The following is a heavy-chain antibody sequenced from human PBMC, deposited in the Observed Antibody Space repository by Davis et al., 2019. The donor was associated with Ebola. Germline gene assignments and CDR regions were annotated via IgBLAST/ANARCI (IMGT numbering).Heavy chain of an antibody. V-gene: IGHV1-3*01. CDR2: IDAGNGNT. D-gene: IGHD3-22*01. CDR1: GYTFTSYV. J-gene: IGHJ4*02. Sequence: ASVKVSCKASGYTFTSYVMHWVRQAPGQRLEWMGWIDAGNGNTKYSQKFQDRVTITRDTSASIAYMELSGLRSEDTAIYYCAKSGDSDGYSFFEYCGQGTLVTVSS. CDR3: AKSGDSDGYSFFEY.